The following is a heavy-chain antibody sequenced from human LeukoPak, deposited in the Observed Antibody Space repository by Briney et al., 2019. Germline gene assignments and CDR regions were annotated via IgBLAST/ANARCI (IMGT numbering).Heavy chain of an antibody. CDR2: ITSSGST. J-gene: IGHJ4*02. D-gene: IGHD4-17*01. CDR3: AKDLYGDYDFDC. V-gene: IGHV3-23*01. CDR1: GFTFNNYA. Sequence: PGGSLRPSCAASGFTFNNYAMNWVRQAPGKGLEWVSVITSSGSTYYADSVKGRFTISRDSSKNTLYLQMNSLRAKDTAIYYCAKDLYGDYDFDCWGRGTLVTVSS.